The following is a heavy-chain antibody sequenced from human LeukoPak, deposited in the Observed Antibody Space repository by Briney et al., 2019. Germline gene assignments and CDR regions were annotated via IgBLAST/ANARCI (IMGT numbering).Heavy chain of an antibody. CDR1: GFTFSTYG. CDR3: AREAAYDYDVLTCYDY. V-gene: IGHV3-64*01. CDR2: ISSNGDSR. D-gene: IGHD3-9*01. J-gene: IGHJ4*02. Sequence: QPGGSLRLSCAASGFTFSTYGMHWVRQAPGKGLEYVSAISSNGDSRYYANSVKGRFTISRDNSKNTLYLQMGSLRAEDMAVYYCAREAAYDYDVLTCYDYWGQGTLVTVSS.